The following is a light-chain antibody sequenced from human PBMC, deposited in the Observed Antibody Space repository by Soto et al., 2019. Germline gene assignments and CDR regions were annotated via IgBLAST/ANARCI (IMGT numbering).Light chain of an antibody. CDR3: QVRDVWPS. V-gene: IGKV3-11*01. CDR2: DAS. J-gene: IGKJ1*01. Sequence: IVLPQSPVTLALSPGESAVLSCRASQSVSTSLAWYQHKPGQAPRLFIYDASKRAPGIPARFTGSGSGTDFTLTTSSLEPEDIAVYYCQVRDVWPSFGQGTKVEIK. CDR1: QSVSTS.